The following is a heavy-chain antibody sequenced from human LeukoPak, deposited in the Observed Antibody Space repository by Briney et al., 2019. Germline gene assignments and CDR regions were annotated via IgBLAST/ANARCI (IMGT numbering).Heavy chain of an antibody. CDR2: IYYSGST. CDR1: GGSISSYY. J-gene: IGHJ4*02. D-gene: IGHD5-24*01. CDR3: ARGSREMATTRRVFYFDY. V-gene: IGHV4-59*08. Sequence: SETLSLTCTVSGGSISSYYWSWIRQPPGKGLEWIGYIYYSGSTNYNPSLKSRVTISVDTSKNQFSLKLSSVTAADTAVYYCARGSREMATTRRVFYFDYWGQGTLVTVSS.